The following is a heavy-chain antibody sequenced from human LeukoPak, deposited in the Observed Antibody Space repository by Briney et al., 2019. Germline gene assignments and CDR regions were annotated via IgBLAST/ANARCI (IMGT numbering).Heavy chain of an antibody. CDR3: ARVRGKAARLYLSD. J-gene: IGHJ4*02. V-gene: IGHV4-34*01. D-gene: IGHD6-6*01. CDR2: INHSGST. Sequence: PSETLSLTCAVYGGSFSGYYWSWIRQPPGKGLEWIGEINHSGSTNYNPSLKSRVTISVDTSKNQFSLKLSSVTAADTAVYYCARVRGKAARLYLSDWGQGTLVTVSS. CDR1: GGSFSGYY.